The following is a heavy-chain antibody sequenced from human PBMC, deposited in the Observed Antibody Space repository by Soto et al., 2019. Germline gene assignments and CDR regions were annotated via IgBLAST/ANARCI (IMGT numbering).Heavy chain of an antibody. CDR2: IWYDGSNK. V-gene: IGHV3-33*01. CDR1: GFTFSSYG. D-gene: IGHD1-26*01. CDR3: ARPYKSGSYAISAFDI. J-gene: IGHJ3*02. Sequence: GESLKISCAASGFTFSSYGMHWVRQAPGKGLEWVAVIWYDGSNKYYADSVKGRFTISRDNSKNTLYLQMNSLRAEDTAVYYCARPYKSGSYAISAFDIWGQGTMVTVSS.